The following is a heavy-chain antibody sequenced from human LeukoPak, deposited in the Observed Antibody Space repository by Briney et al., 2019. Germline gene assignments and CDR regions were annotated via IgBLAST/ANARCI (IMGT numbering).Heavy chain of an antibody. CDR2: IYRDGRT. CDR1: GLSVSSKY. V-gene: IGHV3-53*01. CDR3: ATESGYFDSGGYFDS. D-gene: IGHD3-22*01. J-gene: IGHJ4*02. Sequence: PGGSLRLSCAASGLSVSSKYMSWVRQAPGEGLEWVSVIYRDGRTYYADSVKGRFTISRDNSKNTLYLQMNSLRAEDTALYYCATESGYFDSGGYFDSWGQGTLVTVSS.